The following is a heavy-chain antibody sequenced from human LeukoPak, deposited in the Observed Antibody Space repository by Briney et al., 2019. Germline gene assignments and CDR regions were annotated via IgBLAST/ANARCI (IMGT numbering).Heavy chain of an antibody. Sequence: GGSLRLSCAASGFTFSSYAMDWVRQAPGKGLEWVSAISAIDDSTHYADSVKGRFTISRDNSKNTLYLQMNSLRAEDTAVYYCAKDQGTGIAAAGTSHYWGQGTLVTVSS. J-gene: IGHJ4*02. D-gene: IGHD6-13*01. CDR3: AKDQGTGIAAAGTSHY. CDR2: ISAIDDST. CDR1: GFTFSSYA. V-gene: IGHV3-23*01.